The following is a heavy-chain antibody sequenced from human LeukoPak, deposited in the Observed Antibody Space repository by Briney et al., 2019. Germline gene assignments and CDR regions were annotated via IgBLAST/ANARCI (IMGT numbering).Heavy chain of an antibody. J-gene: IGHJ4*02. D-gene: IGHD3-10*01. CDR2: INHSGST. Sequence: PSETLSLTCAVYGGSFSGYYWSWIRQPPGKGLEWIGEINHSGSTNCNPSLKSRVTISVDTSKNQFSLKLSSVTAADTAVYYCARGEGWFGEFVFDYWGQGTLVTVSS. V-gene: IGHV4-34*01. CDR1: GGSFSGYY. CDR3: ARGEGWFGEFVFDY.